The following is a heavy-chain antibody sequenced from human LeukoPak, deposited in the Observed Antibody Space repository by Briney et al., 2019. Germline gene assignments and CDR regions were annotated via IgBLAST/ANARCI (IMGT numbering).Heavy chain of an antibody. CDR2: ISSSSNYI. V-gene: IGHV3-21*01. Sequence: TGGSLRLSCAASGFTFSSYSMNWVRQAPGKGLEWVSSISSSSNYIYYADSVKGRFTISRDNAKNSLYLQMNSLRAEDTAVYYCARGTSSGGYYFDYWGQGTLVTVSS. CDR3: ARGTSSGGYYFDY. CDR1: GFTFSSYS. J-gene: IGHJ4*02. D-gene: IGHD6-25*01.